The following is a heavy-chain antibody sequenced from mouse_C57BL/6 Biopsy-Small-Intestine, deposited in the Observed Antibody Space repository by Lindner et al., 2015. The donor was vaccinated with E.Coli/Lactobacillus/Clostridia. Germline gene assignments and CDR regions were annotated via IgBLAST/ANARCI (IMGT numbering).Heavy chain of an antibody. CDR1: GYTFSGYY. CDR2: INPNTGGT. D-gene: IGHD2-4*01. CDR3: ARGAPEGTAMIYYFDY. J-gene: IGHJ2*01. V-gene: IGHV1-53*01. Sequence: SVKVSCKASGYTFSGYYMHWVRQAPGQGLEWMGWINPNTGGTNYAQKFQGRVTMTRDTSISTAYMELSGLRSDDTAVFYCARGAPEGTAMIYYFDYWGQGTLVTVSS.